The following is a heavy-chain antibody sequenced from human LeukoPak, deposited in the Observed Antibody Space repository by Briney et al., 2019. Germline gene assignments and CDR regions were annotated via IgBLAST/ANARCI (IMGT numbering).Heavy chain of an antibody. J-gene: IGHJ4*02. Sequence: PGGSLRLSCAASGFTFDDYAMHWVRQAPGKGLEWVSGISWNSGTIGYADSVKGRFTISRDNAKNSLYLQMNSLRAEDMALYYCAKDMRATIVSLTVDYWGQGTLVTVSS. CDR3: AKDMRATIVSLTVDY. V-gene: IGHV3-9*03. CDR2: ISWNSGTI. CDR1: GFTFDDYA. D-gene: IGHD3-22*01.